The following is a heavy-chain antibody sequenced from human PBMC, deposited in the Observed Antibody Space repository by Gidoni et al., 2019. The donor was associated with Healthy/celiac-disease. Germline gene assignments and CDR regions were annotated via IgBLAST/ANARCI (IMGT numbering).Heavy chain of an antibody. J-gene: IGHJ4*02. CDR2: ISGSGGST. V-gene: IGHV3-23*01. CDR3: ARPPGARVQLLWGY. CDR1: GFAFSSYA. Sequence: EVQLLGAGGGLVQPGGSLRRSCATSGFAFSSYAMSWVRQAPGKGLEWVSAISGSGGSTYYADSVKGRFTISRDNSKNTLYLQMNSLRAEDTAVYYCARPPGARVQLLWGYWGQGTLVTVSS. D-gene: IGHD2-2*01.